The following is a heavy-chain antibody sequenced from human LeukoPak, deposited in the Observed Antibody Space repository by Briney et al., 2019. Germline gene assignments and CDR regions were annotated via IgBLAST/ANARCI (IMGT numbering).Heavy chain of an antibody. V-gene: IGHV3-23*01. J-gene: IGHJ6*02. CDR3: AREIYYYGSGSYSFLSVSHQIYGMDV. CDR1: GFTFSSYT. Sequence: GGSLRLSCAASGFTFSSYTMSWVRQAPGKGLEWVSAISGSGGSTYYADSVKGRFTISRDNSKNTLYLQMNSLRAEDTAVYYCAREIYYYGSGSYSFLSVSHQIYGMDVWGQGTTVTVSS. CDR2: ISGSGGST. D-gene: IGHD3-10*01.